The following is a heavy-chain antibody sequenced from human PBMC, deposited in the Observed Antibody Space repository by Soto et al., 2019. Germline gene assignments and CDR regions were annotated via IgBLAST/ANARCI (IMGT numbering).Heavy chain of an antibody. CDR2: ISYDGSNK. CDR1: GFTFSSYA. D-gene: IGHD2-15*01. J-gene: IGHJ4*02. CDR3: ASNIGRYCSGGSCYSYYFDY. Sequence: QVQLVESGGGVVQPGRSLRLSCAASGFTFSSYAMHWVRQAPGKGLEWVAVISYDGSNKYYADSVKGRFTISRDNSKNPLYLQMNSLRAEDTAVYYCASNIGRYCSGGSCYSYYFDYWGQGTLVTVSS. V-gene: IGHV3-30-3*01.